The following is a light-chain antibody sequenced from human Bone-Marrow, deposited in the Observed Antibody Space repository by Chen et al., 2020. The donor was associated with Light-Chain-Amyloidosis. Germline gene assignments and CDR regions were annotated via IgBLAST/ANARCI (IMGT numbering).Light chain of an antibody. V-gene: IGKV3-11*01. J-gene: IGKJ5*01. CDR1: QSVSSY. Sequence: EMVLTQSPATLSLSPGERATLSCRASQSVSSYLAWYHQKPGQAPRLLIYDASHRATGIPARFSGSGSGTDFTLTISSLEPEDFAVYYCQQRSNWPPITFGQGTRLEIK. CDR2: DAS. CDR3: QQRSNWPPIT.